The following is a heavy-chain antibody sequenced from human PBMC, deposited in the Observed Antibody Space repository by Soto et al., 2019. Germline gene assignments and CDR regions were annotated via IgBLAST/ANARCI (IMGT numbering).Heavy chain of an antibody. CDR3: ASGHDAYKVRY. Sequence: WTWIRQHPGKGLEWIGYIYYSGTTYYNPSLKRRPTISMDTSENQFSLELTSVTAADPAIYFCASGHDAYKVRYWGQGTLVTVSS. CDR2: IYYSGTT. V-gene: IGHV4-31*02. J-gene: IGHJ4*02. D-gene: IGHD1-1*01.